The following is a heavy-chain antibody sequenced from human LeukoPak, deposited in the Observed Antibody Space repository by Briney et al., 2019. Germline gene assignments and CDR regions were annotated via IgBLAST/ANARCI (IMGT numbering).Heavy chain of an antibody. D-gene: IGHD3-3*01. Sequence: SETLSLTCIVSGYSISSASYWGWVRQFPGKGLEWIGSIHHSGSSSYNPSLKSRVTISVDTSKNQFSLKLSSVTAADTAVYYCARYYDFWSGPTGGLDYWGQGTLVTVSS. CDR1: GYSISSASY. J-gene: IGHJ4*02. V-gene: IGHV4-38-2*02. CDR3: ARYYDFWSGPTGGLDY. CDR2: IHHSGSS.